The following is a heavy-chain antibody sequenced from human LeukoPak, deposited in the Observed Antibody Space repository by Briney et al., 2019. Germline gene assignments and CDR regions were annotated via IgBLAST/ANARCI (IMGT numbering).Heavy chain of an antibody. V-gene: IGHV4-31*03. J-gene: IGHJ3*02. CDR2: IYYSGST. D-gene: IGHD1-1*01. Sequence: SQTLSLTCTVSGGSISSGGYYWSWIRQHPGKGLEWIGYIYYSGSTYYNPSLKSRVTISVDTSKNQFSLKLSSVTAADTAVYYCARDLNEVQSEAYAFDIWGQGTMVTVSS. CDR1: GGSISSGGYY. CDR3: ARDLNEVQSEAYAFDI.